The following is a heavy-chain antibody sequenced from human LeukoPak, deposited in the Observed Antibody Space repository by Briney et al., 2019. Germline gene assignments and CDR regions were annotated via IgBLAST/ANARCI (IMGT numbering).Heavy chain of an antibody. J-gene: IGHJ4*02. D-gene: IGHD3-10*01. CDR3: AREETGFDYFDY. Sequence: GASVKVSCKASGYTFTSYYMHWVRQAPGQRLEWMGWINAGNGNTKYSQKFQGRVTITRDTSASTAYMELSSLRSEDTAVYYCAREETGFDYFDYWGQGTLVTVSS. V-gene: IGHV1-3*01. CDR2: INAGNGNT. CDR1: GYTFTSYY.